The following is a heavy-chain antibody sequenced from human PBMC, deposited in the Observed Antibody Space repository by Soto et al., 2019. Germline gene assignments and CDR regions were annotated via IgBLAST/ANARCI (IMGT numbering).Heavy chain of an antibody. CDR1: GDSVSSNSAA. D-gene: IGHD2-2*01. Sequence: PSQTLSLTCAISGDSVSSNSAAWNLIRQPPSRGLEWLGRTYYRSRWSMWYNDYAVSVKSRITINPDTSRNQFSLQLNSVTPEDTAVYYCARVPDRWGQGTLVTVSS. CDR2: TYYRSRWSMWYN. CDR3: ARVPDR. V-gene: IGHV6-1*01. J-gene: IGHJ5*02.